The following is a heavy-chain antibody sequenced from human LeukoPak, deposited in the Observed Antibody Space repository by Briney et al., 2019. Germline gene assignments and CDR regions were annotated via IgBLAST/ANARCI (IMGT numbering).Heavy chain of an antibody. D-gene: IGHD1-26*01. CDR3: ARAVGVGATTFDY. V-gene: IGHV3-11*01. Sequence: GGSLRLSCAASGFTFSDYYMSWIRQAPGKGLEWVSYISSSGSTIYYADSVKGRFTISRDNAKNSLYLQMTSLRAEDTAVYYCARAVGVGATTFDYWGQGTLVTVSS. J-gene: IGHJ4*02. CDR1: GFTFSDYY. CDR2: ISSSGSTI.